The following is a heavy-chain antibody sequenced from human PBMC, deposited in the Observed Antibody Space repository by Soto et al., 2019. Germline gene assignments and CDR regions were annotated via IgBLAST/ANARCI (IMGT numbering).Heavy chain of an antibody. Sequence: GGSLRLSCAASGFTFSSYAMHWVRQAPGKGLEYVSAISSNGGSTYYANSVKGRFTISRDNSKNTLYLQMGSLRAEDMAVYYCARAVKYQLLYFDYWGQGTLVTVSS. V-gene: IGHV3-64*01. D-gene: IGHD2-2*01. CDR1: GFTFSSYA. CDR2: ISSNGGST. J-gene: IGHJ4*02. CDR3: ARAVKYQLLYFDY.